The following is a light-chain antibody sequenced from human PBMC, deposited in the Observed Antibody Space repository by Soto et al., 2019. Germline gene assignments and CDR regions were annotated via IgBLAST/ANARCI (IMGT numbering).Light chain of an antibody. CDR2: DAS. V-gene: IGKV3-20*01. CDR3: QQYDSLPRT. J-gene: IGKJ1*01. CDR1: QSIANNY. Sequence: EVALTQSPGTLSLSPGARATLSCRASQSIANNYLTWYQQKPGQAPRVLIYDASTRATGIPDRFSGSGSGTDFTLTISRLEPEDSAVYYCQQYDSLPRTFGQGTKVEIK.